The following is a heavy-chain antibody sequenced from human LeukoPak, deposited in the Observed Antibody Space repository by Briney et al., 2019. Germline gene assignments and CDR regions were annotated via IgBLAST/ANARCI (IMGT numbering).Heavy chain of an antibody. V-gene: IGHV1-8*01. CDR2: MNPNSGNT. J-gene: IGHJ3*02. Sequence: ASVKVSCKASGYTFTSYDINWVRQATGQGLEWMGWMNPNSGNTGYAQKFQGRVTMTRNTSISTAYMELSSLRSEDTAVYYCARDLRLFAVAGRKAFDIWGQGTMVTVSS. CDR1: GYTFTSYD. CDR3: ARDLRLFAVAGRKAFDI. D-gene: IGHD3-3*01.